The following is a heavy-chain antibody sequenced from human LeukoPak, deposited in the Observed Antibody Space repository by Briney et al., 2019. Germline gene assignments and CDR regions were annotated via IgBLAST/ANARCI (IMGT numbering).Heavy chain of an antibody. V-gene: IGHV3-48*03. D-gene: IGHD6-13*01. Sequence: GGSLRLSCAASGFTFSSYWMSWVRQAPGKGLEWVSYISSSGSTIYYADSVKGRFTISRDNAKNSLYLQMNSLRAEDTAVYYCASGAASWYSGPFDYWGQGTLVTVSS. CDR1: GFTFSSYW. CDR3: ASGAASWYSGPFDY. J-gene: IGHJ4*02. CDR2: ISSSGSTI.